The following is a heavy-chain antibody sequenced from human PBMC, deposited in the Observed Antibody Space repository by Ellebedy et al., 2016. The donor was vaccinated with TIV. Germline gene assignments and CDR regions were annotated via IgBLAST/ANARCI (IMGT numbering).Heavy chain of an antibody. D-gene: IGHD2-21*02. J-gene: IGHJ4*02. CDR3: SRNRHVERGDCIDY. CDR1: GFNFGRYG. CDR2: IWSDGSNK. V-gene: IGHV3-33*08. Sequence: GESLKISCAASGFNFGRYGMHWVRQDPGKGLEWVAVIWSDGSNKDYADSVKVRITISRDNSKNTLYLQMNNLGAEDTAVFYCSRNRHVERGDCIDYWGQGTLVTVSA.